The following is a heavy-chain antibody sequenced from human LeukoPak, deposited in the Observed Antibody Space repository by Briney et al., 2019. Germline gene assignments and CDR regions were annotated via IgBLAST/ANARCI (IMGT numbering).Heavy chain of an antibody. J-gene: IGHJ3*02. Sequence: SETLSLTCTVPGGSLSSYYWSWIRQPPGKGLEWIGYIYYSGSTNYNPSLKSRVTISVDTSKNQFSLKLSSVTAADTAVYYCATQYGSGSPYDAFDIWGQGTMVTVSS. D-gene: IGHD3-10*01. CDR1: GGSLSSYY. CDR3: ATQYGSGSPYDAFDI. V-gene: IGHV4-59*08. CDR2: IYYSGST.